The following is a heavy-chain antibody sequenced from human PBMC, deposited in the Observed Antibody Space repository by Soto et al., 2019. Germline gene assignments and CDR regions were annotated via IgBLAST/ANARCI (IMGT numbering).Heavy chain of an antibody. CDR1: GASMNSYH. V-gene: IGHV4-4*07. D-gene: IGHD6-13*01. CDR2: IHSSGST. Sequence: SETLSLTCTVSGASMNSYHWSWIRQPAGKGLEWIGHIHSSGSTNYNPSLKSRVTMSVDTSKNQFSLRLMSPTAADTAVYYCARDQGVAAAGITWFDPWGQGSLVTVSS. J-gene: IGHJ5*02. CDR3: ARDQGVAAAGITWFDP.